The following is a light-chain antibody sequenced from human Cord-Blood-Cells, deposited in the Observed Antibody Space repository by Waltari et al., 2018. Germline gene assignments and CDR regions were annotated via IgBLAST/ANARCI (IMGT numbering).Light chain of an antibody. Sequence: QSALTQPASVSGSPGQSITISCTGTSRDVGGYNYVSWYQQHPGKAPKLMTYDVSNRPSGVSNRFSGSKSGNTASLTISALQAEDEADYYCSSYTSSSTRKVFGTGTKVTVL. J-gene: IGLJ1*01. CDR2: DVS. CDR1: SRDVGGYNY. CDR3: SSYTSSSTRKV. V-gene: IGLV2-14*01.